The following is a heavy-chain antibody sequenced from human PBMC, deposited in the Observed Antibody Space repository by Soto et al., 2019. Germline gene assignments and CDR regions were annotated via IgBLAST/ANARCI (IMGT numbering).Heavy chain of an antibody. CDR3: ERESYDYWSGGDDAFDN. Sequence: QVQLVESGGGVVQPGRSLRLSCAASGFTFSSYGMHWVRQAPGKGLEWVAVIWYDGSNKYYADSVKGRFTISRDNSKNTLDLQMNSLRAEDTAVYYCERESYDYWSGGDDAFDNWCQGTMVTVSS. V-gene: IGHV3-33*01. CDR1: GFTFSSYG. J-gene: IGHJ3*02. CDR2: IWYDGSNK. D-gene: IGHD3-3*01.